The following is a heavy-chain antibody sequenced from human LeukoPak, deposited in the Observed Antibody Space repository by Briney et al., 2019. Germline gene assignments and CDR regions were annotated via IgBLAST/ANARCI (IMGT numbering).Heavy chain of an antibody. CDR3: ARDVEAMAAAGGGVDY. V-gene: IGHV3-21*01. J-gene: IGHJ4*02. CDR1: GFTFSSHS. D-gene: IGHD6-13*01. Sequence: GGSLRLSCAASGFTFSSHSMNWVRQAPGKGLEWVSSITSSSNYIYYADSVKGRFTISRDNAKNSLYLQMNSLRAEDTAVYYCARDVEAMAAAGGGVDYWGQGTLVTVSS. CDR2: ITSSSNYI.